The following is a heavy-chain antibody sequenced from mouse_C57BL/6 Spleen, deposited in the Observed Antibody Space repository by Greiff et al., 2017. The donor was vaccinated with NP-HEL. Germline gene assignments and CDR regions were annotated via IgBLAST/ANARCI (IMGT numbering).Heavy chain of an antibody. CDR2: ISAGGSYT. D-gene: IGHD1-1*01. CDR1: GFTFSSYA. J-gene: IGHJ4*01. V-gene: IGHV5-4*01. Sequence: EVQGVESGGGLVKPGGSLKLSCAASGFTFSSYAMSWVRQTPEKRLEWVATISAGGSYTYYPDNVKGRFTISRDNAKNNRYLQMSHLKSEDTAMYYCARSTTVDYAMDYWGQGTSVTVSS. CDR3: ARSTTVDYAMDY.